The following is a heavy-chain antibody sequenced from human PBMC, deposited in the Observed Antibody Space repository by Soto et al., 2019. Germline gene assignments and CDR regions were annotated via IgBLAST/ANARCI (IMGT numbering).Heavy chain of an antibody. D-gene: IGHD2-2*01. CDR3: ASSRSIVVPAAHFDY. CDR1: GGSISSGGYY. Sequence: QVQLQESGPGLVKPSQTLSLTCTVSGGSISSGGYYWSWIRQHPGKGLEWIGYIYYRGRNYYNPSLKSRVTISVDTATNQFSLKLRSVTAADTAVYYCASSRSIVVPAAHFDYWGQGTLVTVSS. CDR2: IYYRGRN. V-gene: IGHV4-31*03. J-gene: IGHJ4*02.